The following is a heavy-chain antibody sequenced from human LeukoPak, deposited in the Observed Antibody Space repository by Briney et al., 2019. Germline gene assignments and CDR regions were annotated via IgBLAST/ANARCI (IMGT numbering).Heavy chain of an antibody. Sequence: GASVKVSCKVSGYTLTELSMHWVRQAPGKGLEWMGCFDPEDGETIYAQKLQGRVTMTEDTSTDTAYMELSSLRTEDTAVYYCATGRLTIFGVVIRLDYWGQGTLVTVSS. J-gene: IGHJ4*02. V-gene: IGHV1-24*01. CDR1: GYTLTELS. D-gene: IGHD3-3*01. CDR2: FDPEDGET. CDR3: ATGRLTIFGVVIRLDY.